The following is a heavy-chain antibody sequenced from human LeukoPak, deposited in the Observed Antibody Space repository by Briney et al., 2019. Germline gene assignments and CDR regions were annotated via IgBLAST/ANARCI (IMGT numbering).Heavy chain of an antibody. CDR3: ARESYYGSGSYWNWFDP. CDR1: GFTVSSNY. D-gene: IGHD3-10*01. V-gene: IGHV3-66*01. CDR2: IYRGDST. Sequence: GGSLRLSCAASGFTVSSNYMSCVRQAPGKGLEWVSTIYRGDSTYYTDSVKGRFTISRDNSKNTLYLQMNSLRAEDTAAYYCARESYYGSGSYWNWFDPWGQGTLVTVSS. J-gene: IGHJ5*02.